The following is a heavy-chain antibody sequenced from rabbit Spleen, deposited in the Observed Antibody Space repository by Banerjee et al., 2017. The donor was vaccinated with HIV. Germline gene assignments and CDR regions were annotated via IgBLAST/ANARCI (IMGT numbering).Heavy chain of an antibody. CDR2: INIVTGKT. J-gene: IGHJ6*01. CDR1: GFSFTNKAV. CDR3: ARDTGSSFSSYGMDL. Sequence: QEQLVESGGGLVKPEGSLKLSCTASGFSFTNKAVMCWVRQAPGKGLEWIACINIVTGKTVYASWAKGRFIMSRTSSTTVTLQMTSLTVADTATYFCARDTGSSFSSYGMDLWGPGTLVT. V-gene: IGHV1S45*01. D-gene: IGHD8-1*01.